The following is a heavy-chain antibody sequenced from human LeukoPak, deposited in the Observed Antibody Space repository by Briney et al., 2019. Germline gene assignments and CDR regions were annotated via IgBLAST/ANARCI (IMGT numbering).Heavy chain of an antibody. CDR1: GYTFTGYY. D-gene: IGHD3-9*01. CDR3: AREPLTIFRAFDI. V-gene: IGHV1-2*02. J-gene: IGHJ3*02. Sequence: ASVKVSCKASGYTFTGYYMHWVRQAPGQGLEWMGWINPNSGGTNYAQKFQGRVTMTRDTSISTAYMELSRLRSDDTAVYYCAREPLTIFRAFDIWGQGTMVTVSS. CDR2: INPNSGGT.